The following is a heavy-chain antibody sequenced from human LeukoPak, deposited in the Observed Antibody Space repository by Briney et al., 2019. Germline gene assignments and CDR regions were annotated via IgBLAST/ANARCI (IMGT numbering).Heavy chain of an antibody. CDR1: GFTFSSYA. CDR3: AKDPTTGTTPNWFDP. D-gene: IGHD1-1*01. Sequence: QPGGSLRLSCAASGFTFSSYAMSWVRQAPGKGLGWVSTISGSGGSTCYADSVKGRFTISRDNSKNTLYLQMNSLRAEDTAVYYCAKDPTTGTTPNWFDPWGQGTLVTVSS. CDR2: ISGSGGST. V-gene: IGHV3-23*01. J-gene: IGHJ5*02.